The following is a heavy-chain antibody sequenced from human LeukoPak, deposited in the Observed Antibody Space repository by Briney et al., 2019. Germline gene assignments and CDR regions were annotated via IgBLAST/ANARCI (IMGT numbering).Heavy chain of an antibody. CDR1: GFTFSNAW. J-gene: IGHJ4*02. V-gene: IGHV3-21*01. CDR2: ISSSSSYI. D-gene: IGHD3-3*01. Sequence: GGSLRLSCAASGFTFSNAWMNWVRQAPGKGLEWVSSISSSSSYIYYADSVKGRFTISRDNAKNSLYLQMNSLRAEDTAVYYCARDGRFLEWQIFDYWGQGTLVTVSS. CDR3: ARDGRFLEWQIFDY.